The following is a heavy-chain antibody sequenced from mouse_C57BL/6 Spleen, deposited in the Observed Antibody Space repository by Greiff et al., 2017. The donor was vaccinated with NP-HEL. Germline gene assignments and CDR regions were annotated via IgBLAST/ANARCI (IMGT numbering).Heavy chain of an antibody. Sequence: QVQLQQPGAELVRPGTSVKLSCKASGYTFTSYWMHWVKQRPGQGLEWIGVIDPSDSYTNYNQKFKGKATLTVDTSSSTAYMQLSSLTSEDSAVYYCARTTVVATWYFDVWGTGTTVTVSS. V-gene: IGHV1-59*01. J-gene: IGHJ1*03. CDR3: ARTTVVATWYFDV. D-gene: IGHD1-1*01. CDR1: GYTFTSYW. CDR2: IDPSDSYT.